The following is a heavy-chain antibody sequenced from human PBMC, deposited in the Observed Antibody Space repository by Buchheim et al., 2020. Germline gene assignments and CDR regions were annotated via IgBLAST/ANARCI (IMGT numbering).Heavy chain of an antibody. CDR3: ARGVLGYYYYGMDV. V-gene: IGHV4-59*02. J-gene: IGHJ6*02. Sequence: QVLLRESGPGLVKPSETLSLTCNVSGNSVSSYYWSWIRQAPGKGLEWIGYIYISESTKYNPSLKSRVTISVDKSTNLLSLRLASVTAADSGVYYCARGVLGYYYYGMDVWGQGTT. D-gene: IGHD5/OR15-5a*01. CDR1: GNSVSSYY. CDR2: IYISEST.